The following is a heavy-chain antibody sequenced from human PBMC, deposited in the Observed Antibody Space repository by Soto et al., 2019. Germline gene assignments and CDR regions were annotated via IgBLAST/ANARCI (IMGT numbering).Heavy chain of an antibody. CDR1: GGFISNGGYY. J-gene: IGHJ5*01. Sequence: SETLSLTCNVSGGFISNGGYYWTWIRQHPGTGLEWSGDINYSGKTYYNPSLQRRVTISADTSKNHPSLKMRSVTAADTAMYYCARVTETRGYTFGGHLDSWGLRTLVTVSA. D-gene: IGHD5-12*01. CDR2: INYSGKT. CDR3: ARVTETRGYTFGGHLDS. V-gene: IGHV4-31*03.